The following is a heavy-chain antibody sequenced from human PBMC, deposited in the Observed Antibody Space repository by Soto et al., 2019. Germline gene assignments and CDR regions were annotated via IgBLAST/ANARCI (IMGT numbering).Heavy chain of an antibody. CDR2: ISGSGGST. V-gene: IGHV3-23*01. CDR1: GLSVTNAW. CDR3: AKRIAARARAGDYGMDV. J-gene: IGHJ6*02. D-gene: IGHD6-6*01. Sequence: QTGGSLRLSCAASGLSVTNAWLSWFRQAPGKGLEWVSAISGSGGSTYYADSVKGRFTISRDNSKNTLYLQMNSLRAEDTAVYYCAKRIAARARAGDYGMDVWGQGTTVTVSS.